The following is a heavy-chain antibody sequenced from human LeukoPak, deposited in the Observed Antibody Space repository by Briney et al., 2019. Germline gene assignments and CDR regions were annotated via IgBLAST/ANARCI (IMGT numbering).Heavy chain of an antibody. Sequence: PGGSLRLSCAASGFTFSSYWMSWVRQAPGKGLEWVAVIWYDGSNKYYADSVKGRFTISRDNSKNTLYLQMNSLRAEDTAVYYCAREGGYSGYEWAYDYWGQGTLVTVSS. J-gene: IGHJ4*02. V-gene: IGHV3-33*08. CDR1: GFTFSSYW. CDR2: IWYDGSNK. CDR3: AREGGYSGYEWAYDY. D-gene: IGHD5-12*01.